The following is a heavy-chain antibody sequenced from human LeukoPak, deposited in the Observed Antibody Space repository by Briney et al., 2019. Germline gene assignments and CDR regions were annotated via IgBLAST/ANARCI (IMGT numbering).Heavy chain of an antibody. Sequence: SETLSLTCTVSGYSISSGYYWGWIRQPPGKGLEWIGSIYHSGSTYYNPSLKSRVTISVDTSKNQFSLKLSSVTAADTAVYYCARPRGAGTWWYFDLWGRGTLVTVSS. CDR1: GYSISSGYY. V-gene: IGHV4-38-2*02. D-gene: IGHD6-13*01. CDR2: IYHSGST. J-gene: IGHJ2*01. CDR3: ARPRGAGTWWYFDL.